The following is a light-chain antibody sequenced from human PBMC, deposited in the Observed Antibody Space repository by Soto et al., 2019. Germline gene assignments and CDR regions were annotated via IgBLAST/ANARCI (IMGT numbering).Light chain of an antibody. J-gene: IGLJ1*01. CDR1: SSDVGGHDS. CDR3: TSYTSAGTYV. V-gene: IGLV2-14*01. CDR2: NVS. Sequence: QSALTQPASVSGSPGQSIAISCTGTSSDVGGHDSVSWYQQHPGKAPKLMIYNVSNRPSGVSNRFSGSKSGNTASLTISGLLAEDEADYFCTSYTSAGTYVFGAGTKLTVL.